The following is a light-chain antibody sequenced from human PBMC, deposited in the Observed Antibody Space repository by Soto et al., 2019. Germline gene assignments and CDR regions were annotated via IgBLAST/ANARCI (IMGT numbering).Light chain of an antibody. Sequence: QSVLTQSPSASASLGASVTLTCTLSNGHSTYAIAWHQQQPEKGPRFLMKLHSDGSHRKGDGIPDRFSGSSSGAERYLTISSLQSEDEADYYGQTWHTGTRFVGGGTKLTVL. J-gene: IGLJ2*01. V-gene: IGLV4-69*01. CDR2: LHSDGSH. CDR3: QTWHTGTRF. CDR1: NGHSTYA.